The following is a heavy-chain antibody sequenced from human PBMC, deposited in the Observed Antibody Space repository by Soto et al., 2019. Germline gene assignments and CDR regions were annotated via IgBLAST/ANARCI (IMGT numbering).Heavy chain of an antibody. CDR3: ARHENYYGDFDY. CDR1: GGSISSSSYY. Sequence: SETLSLTCTVSGGSISSSSYYWGWIRQPPGKGLEWIGSIFYIGSTYYNPSLKSRVTISVDTSKNHFSLKLSSVTAADTAVYHCARHENYYGDFDYWGQGILVTVS. V-gene: IGHV4-39*01. J-gene: IGHJ4*02. D-gene: IGHD3-10*01. CDR2: IFYIGST.